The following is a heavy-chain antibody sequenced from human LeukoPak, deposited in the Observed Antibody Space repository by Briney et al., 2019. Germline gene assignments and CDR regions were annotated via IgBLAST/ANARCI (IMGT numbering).Heavy chain of an antibody. Sequence: GGSLRLTCAASGFTFSSYSMNWVRQAPGKGLEWVSSISSSSSYISYADSVKGRFTISRDNAKNSLYLQMNSLRAEDTAVYYCARDLNYYDSSGYWPLDYWGQGTLVTVSS. CDR2: ISSSSSYI. CDR1: GFTFSSYS. D-gene: IGHD3-22*01. J-gene: IGHJ4*02. CDR3: ARDLNYYDSSGYWPLDY. V-gene: IGHV3-21*01.